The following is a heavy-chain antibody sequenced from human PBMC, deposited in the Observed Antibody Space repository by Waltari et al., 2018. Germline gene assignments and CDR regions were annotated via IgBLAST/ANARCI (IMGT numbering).Heavy chain of an antibody. J-gene: IGHJ5*02. CDR1: GFTFSSYA. CDR3: AKDKAAIVYWFDP. V-gene: IGHV3-23*01. Sequence: EVQLLESGGGLVQPGGSLRLSCAASGFTFSSYAMSWVRQAPGKGLEWVSAISCSGDATYYADSVKGRFTMSRDNSNNRLYLQMNSLRAEDTAIYYCAKDKAAIVYWFDPWGQGTLVTVSS. D-gene: IGHD2-2*01. CDR2: ISCSGDAT.